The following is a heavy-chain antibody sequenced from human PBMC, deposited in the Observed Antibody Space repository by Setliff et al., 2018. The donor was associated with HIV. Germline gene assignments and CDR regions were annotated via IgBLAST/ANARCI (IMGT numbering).Heavy chain of an antibody. J-gene: IGHJ4*02. CDR2: IYASGSI. Sequence: SETLSLTCTVFGGSISSHCWSWIRQSPGKALEWIGYIYASGSIIYNPSLKSRVTMSVDTSQNQVSLDLESVTAADTAVYYCAKGAGFYGDYTFDHWGQGRQVTVSS. V-gene: IGHV4-59*11. CDR3: AKGAGFYGDYTFDH. D-gene: IGHD4-17*01. CDR1: GGSISSHC.